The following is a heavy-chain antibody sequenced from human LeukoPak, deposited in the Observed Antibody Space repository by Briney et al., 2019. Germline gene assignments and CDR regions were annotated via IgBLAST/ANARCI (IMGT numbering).Heavy chain of an antibody. CDR3: ARDASGMGEQQLVRPYYFDY. J-gene: IGHJ4*02. V-gene: IGHV3-48*03. D-gene: IGHD6-13*01. CDR1: GFTFSSYE. CDR2: ISSSGSTI. Sequence: GGSLRLSCAASGFTFSSYEMNWVRQAPGKGLEWVSYISSSGSTIYYADSVKGRFTIFRDNAKNSLYLQMNSLRAEDTAVYYCARDASGMGEQQLVRPYYFDYWGQGTLVTVSS.